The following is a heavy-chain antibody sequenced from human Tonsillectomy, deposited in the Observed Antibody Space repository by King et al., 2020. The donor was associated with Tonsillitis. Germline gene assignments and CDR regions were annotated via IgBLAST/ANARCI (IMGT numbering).Heavy chain of an antibody. J-gene: IGHJ4*02. D-gene: IGHD4-23*01. CDR3: TALGTLAVIDY. Sequence: VQLVESGGGLVQPGGSLKLFGAASGFTFSGSAMHWVRQASGKGLEWCGRIRSKANSCATAYAASGKGRFTISRDDSKNTAYLQMNSLKTEDTAVYYCTALGTLAVIDYWGQGTLVTVSS. V-gene: IGHV3-73*01. CDR2: IRSKANSCAT. CDR1: GFTFSGSA.